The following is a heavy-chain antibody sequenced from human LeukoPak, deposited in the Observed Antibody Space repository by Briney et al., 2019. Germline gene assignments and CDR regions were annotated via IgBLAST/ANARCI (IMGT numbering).Heavy chain of an antibody. Sequence: GGSLRLSCAASGFTFSSYGMHWVRQAPGKGLEWVSSISSSSSYIYCADSVKGRFTISRDNAKNSLYLQMNSLRAEDTAVYYCARFGGNTDAFDIWGQGTMVTVSS. CDR3: ARFGGNTDAFDI. CDR2: ISSSSSYI. D-gene: IGHD3-10*01. V-gene: IGHV3-21*01. J-gene: IGHJ3*02. CDR1: GFTFSSYG.